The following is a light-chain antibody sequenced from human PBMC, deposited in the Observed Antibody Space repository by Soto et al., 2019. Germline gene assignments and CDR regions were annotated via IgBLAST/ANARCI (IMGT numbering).Light chain of an antibody. CDR1: QSVSSF. J-gene: IGKJ4*01. V-gene: IGKV3-11*01. Sequence: EIVLTQSPATLSLSPGERATLSCRASQSVSSFLAWYQQKPGQAPRLLIYDASNRATSIPARFSGSGSGTDFTLTITSLEREDFAVYYCQHRSNWPLTFGGGTKVEIK. CDR2: DAS. CDR3: QHRSNWPLT.